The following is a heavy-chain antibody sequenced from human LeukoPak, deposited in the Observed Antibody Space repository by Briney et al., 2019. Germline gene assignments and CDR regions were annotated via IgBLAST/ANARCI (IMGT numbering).Heavy chain of an antibody. V-gene: IGHV1-2*02. Sequence: SVTVSCKASGYTFTGYYMHWVRQAPGQGREWMGWINPNSGGTNYAQKFQGGVTMTRDTSIRAAYMELSRLRSEDTAVYYCARDNIAVLPAANYYYYYMDVWGKGTTVTVSS. J-gene: IGHJ6*03. CDR3: ARDNIAVLPAANYYYYYMDV. CDR2: INPNSGGT. D-gene: IGHD2-2*01. CDR1: GYTFTGYY.